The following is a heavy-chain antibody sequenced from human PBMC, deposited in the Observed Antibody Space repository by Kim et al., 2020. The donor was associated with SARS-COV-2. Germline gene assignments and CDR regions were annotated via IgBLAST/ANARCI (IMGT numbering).Heavy chain of an antibody. D-gene: IGHD5-12*01. Sequence: GGSLRLSCAASGFTVSSNYMSWVRQAPGKGLEWVGVIYSGGSTYYADSVKGRFTISRDNSKNTLYLQMNSLRAEDTAVFYGARPGAMISYAFDVWGQG. V-gene: IGHV3-66*01. CDR1: GFTVSSNY. J-gene: IGHJ3*01. CDR2: IYSGGST. CDR3: ARPGAMISYAFDV.